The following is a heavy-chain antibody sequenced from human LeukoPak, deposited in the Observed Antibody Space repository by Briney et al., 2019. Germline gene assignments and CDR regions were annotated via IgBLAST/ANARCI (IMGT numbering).Heavy chain of an antibody. CDR2: INHSGST. CDR1: GGSFSGYY. CDR3: ARGRSVTSFTPDDY. V-gene: IGHV4-34*01. D-gene: IGHD2-15*01. J-gene: IGHJ4*02. Sequence: SETLSLTCAVYGGSFSGYYWSWIRQPPGKGLEWIGEINHSGSTNYNPSLKSRVTISVDTSKNQFSLKLSSVTAADTAVYYCARGRSVTSFTPDDYWGQGTLVTVSS.